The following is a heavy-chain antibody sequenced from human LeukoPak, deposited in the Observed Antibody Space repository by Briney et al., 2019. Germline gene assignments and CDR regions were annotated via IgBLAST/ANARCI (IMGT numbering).Heavy chain of an antibody. V-gene: IGHV1-18*01. J-gene: IGHJ4*02. CDR1: GYTFTSYG. CDR2: ISAYNGDT. Sequence: GASVKVSCKASGYTFTSYGISWVRQAPGQGLEWMGWISAYNGDTRYAQHLQGRVTLTTDTSTGTAYMELRSLTSDDTALYYCARDTALIITPGGPDFWGRGTLITVSS. D-gene: IGHD2-8*02. CDR3: ARDTALIITPGGPDF.